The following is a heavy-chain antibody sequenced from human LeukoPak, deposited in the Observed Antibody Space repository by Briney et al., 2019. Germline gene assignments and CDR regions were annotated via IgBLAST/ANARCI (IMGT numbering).Heavy chain of an antibody. J-gene: IGHJ4*02. Sequence: ASVKVSCKASGYTFTSYAMNWVRQAPGQGLEWMGWINTNTENPAYAQGFTGRFVFSLDTSVSTAYLQINSLKAEDTAIYYCARMGYCTRATCGGAFDFWGQGTLVTVS. CDR3: ARMGYCTRATCGGAFDF. D-gene: IGHD2-8*01. CDR1: GYTFTSYA. V-gene: IGHV7-4-1*02. CDR2: INTNTENP.